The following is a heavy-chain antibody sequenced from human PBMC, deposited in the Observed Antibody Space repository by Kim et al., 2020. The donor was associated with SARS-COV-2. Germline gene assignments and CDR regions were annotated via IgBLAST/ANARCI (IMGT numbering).Heavy chain of an antibody. D-gene: IGHD3-10*01. CDR3: ARDRSPYGSGQYNWFDP. V-gene: IGHV3-20*01. J-gene: IGHJ5*02. Sequence: VKGRFTISRDNAKNSLYLQMNSLRAEDTALYHCARDRSPYGSGQYNWFDPWGQGTLVTVSS.